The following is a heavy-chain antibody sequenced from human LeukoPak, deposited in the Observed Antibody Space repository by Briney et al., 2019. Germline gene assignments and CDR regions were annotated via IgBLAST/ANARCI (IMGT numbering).Heavy chain of an antibody. V-gene: IGHV3-7*01. CDR3: ARDPNSPDYGGRDY. CDR1: GFTFSSYW. Sequence: PGGSLRLSCAASGFTFSSYWMNWVRQAPGKGLEWVANIKEDGSEKYYVDSVKGRFTISRDNAKNSLFLQMNSLRAEDTAVYYCARDPNSPDYGGRDYWGQGTLVTVSS. D-gene: IGHD4-23*01. CDR2: IKEDGSEK. J-gene: IGHJ4*02.